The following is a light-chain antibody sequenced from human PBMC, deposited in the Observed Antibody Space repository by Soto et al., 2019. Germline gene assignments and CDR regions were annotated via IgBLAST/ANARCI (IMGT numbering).Light chain of an antibody. CDR1: QSVSSN. CDR2: GAS. J-gene: IGKJ1*01. Sequence: EIAMKQSPATMSVSPGERATLSCRASQSVSSNLAWYQQKPGQAPRLLIYGASTRATGIPARFSGSGSGTEFTLTISSLQSEDFAVYYCQQYNNWPQTFGQGTKVEIK. V-gene: IGKV3-15*01. CDR3: QQYNNWPQT.